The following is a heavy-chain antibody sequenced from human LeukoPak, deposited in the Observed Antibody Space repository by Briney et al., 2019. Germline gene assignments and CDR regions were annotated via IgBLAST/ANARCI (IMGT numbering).Heavy chain of an antibody. V-gene: IGHV4-4*07. Sequence: SETLSLTCTVSGGSISSYYWSWIRQPAGKGLEWIGRIHTNTNTKYNPSLKSRVTISVDTSKNQFSLKLSSVTAADTAVYYCAADYYDSALDYWGQGTLVTVSS. CDR2: IHTNTNT. CDR1: GGSISSYY. CDR3: AADYYDSALDY. D-gene: IGHD3-10*01. J-gene: IGHJ4*02.